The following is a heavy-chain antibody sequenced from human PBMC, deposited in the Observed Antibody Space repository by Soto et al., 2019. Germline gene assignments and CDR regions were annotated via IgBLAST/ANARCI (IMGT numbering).Heavy chain of an antibody. Sequence: KPLKISFQSSGYIFHNYWIGGVRQMSGKGLEWLGIIYPGDSNIRYNPSFQVQVTISADKSLSTTYLHWSSLNASDTAMYYCASHRYFDYWGQGTLVTVSS. CDR2: IYPGDSNI. CDR3: ASHRYFDY. V-gene: IGHV5-51*01. CDR1: GYIFHNYW. J-gene: IGHJ4*02.